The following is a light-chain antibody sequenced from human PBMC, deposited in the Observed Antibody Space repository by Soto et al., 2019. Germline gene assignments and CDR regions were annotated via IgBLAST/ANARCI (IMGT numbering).Light chain of an antibody. CDR2: AAS. J-gene: IGKJ4*01. CDR1: QSISNN. V-gene: IGKV1-39*01. CDR3: QQSYRTPLT. Sequence: DIQMTQSPSSLSASVGDRVTITCRASQSISNNLNWYQQKPGKAPRLLIYAASSLQSGVPSRFSGSGSGTDFTLVINSLQPEDFTTYYCQQSYRTPLTFGGGTKADIK.